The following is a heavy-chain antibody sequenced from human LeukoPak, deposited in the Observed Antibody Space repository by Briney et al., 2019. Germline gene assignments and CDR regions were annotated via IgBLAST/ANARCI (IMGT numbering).Heavy chain of an antibody. Sequence: SETLSLTCTVSGGSISSSSYYWGWIRQPPGKGLEWIGSIYYSGSTYYNPSLKSRVTISVDTSKNQFSLKLSSVTAADTAVYYCARLALGVGYVDPYDYWGQGTLVTVSS. CDR2: IYYSGST. J-gene: IGHJ4*02. CDR3: ARLALGVGYVDPYDY. V-gene: IGHV4-39*01. CDR1: GGSISSSSYY. D-gene: IGHD3-16*01.